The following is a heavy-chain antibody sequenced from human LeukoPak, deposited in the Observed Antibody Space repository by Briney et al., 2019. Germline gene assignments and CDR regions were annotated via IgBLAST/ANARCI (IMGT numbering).Heavy chain of an antibody. D-gene: IGHD4-17*01. CDR1: GGSISSSSYY. CDR2: IYYSGNT. Sequence: PSETLSLTCTVSGGSISSSSYYWGWIRQPPGKGLEWIGSIYYSGNTYYNPSLKSRVTISVDTSKNQFSLKLSSVTAADTAVYYCARTSLETTVTSFDYWGQGTVVTVSS. CDR3: ARTSLETTVTSFDY. J-gene: IGHJ4*02. V-gene: IGHV4-39*01.